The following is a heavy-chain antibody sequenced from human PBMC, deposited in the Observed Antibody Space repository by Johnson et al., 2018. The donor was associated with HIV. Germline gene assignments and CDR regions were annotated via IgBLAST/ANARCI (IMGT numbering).Heavy chain of an antibody. J-gene: IGHJ3*02. CDR2: IKQDGSEK. V-gene: IGHV3-7*03. CDR3: ARKGDAFDI. Sequence: VYLVESGGGVVQPGRSRRLSCAASGFTFSSYGMHWVRQAPGKGLEWVANIKQDGSEKYYVDSVKGRFTISRDNAKNSLHLQMNSLRDDDTAVYYCARKGDAFDIWGQGTMVTVSS. CDR1: GFTFSSYG.